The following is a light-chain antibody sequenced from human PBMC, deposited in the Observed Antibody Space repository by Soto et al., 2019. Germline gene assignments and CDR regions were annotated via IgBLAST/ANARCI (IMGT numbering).Light chain of an antibody. CDR1: QSVSSN. CDR3: HQYNDWPPWT. CDR2: GAS. V-gene: IGKV3D-15*01. Sequence: IVMTQSPATLSVSPGERATLSCRASQSVSSNLAWYQQKPGQAPRLLIYGASSRATGIPDRFSGSGSGTDFTLTISSLQSEDFAVYYCHQYNDWPPWTFGQGTKVDIK. J-gene: IGKJ1*01.